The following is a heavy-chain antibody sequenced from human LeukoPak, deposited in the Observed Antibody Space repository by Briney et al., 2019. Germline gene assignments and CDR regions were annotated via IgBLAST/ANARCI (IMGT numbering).Heavy chain of an antibody. V-gene: IGHV4-59*08. J-gene: IGHJ4*02. CDR1: GGSISSYY. CDR3: ARHGEQQLVRRWIDS. CDR2: MYYSGSP. Sequence: PSETLSLTCTVSGGSISSYYWSWIRQPPGKGLEWIGYMYYSGSPNYNPSLKSRVTISVDRSTNQLSLKLSSVTAADTAVYYCARHGEQQLVRRWIDSWGQGTLVTVSS. D-gene: IGHD6-13*01.